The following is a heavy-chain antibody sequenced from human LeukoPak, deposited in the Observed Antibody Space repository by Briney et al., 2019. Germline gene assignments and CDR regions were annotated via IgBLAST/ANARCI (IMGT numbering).Heavy chain of an antibody. J-gene: IGHJ6*03. V-gene: IGHV5-51*01. D-gene: IGHD2-21*02. Sequence: GESLKISCKGSGYSFTSYWIGWVRQMPGKGLEWMGIIYPGDSDTRYSPSFQGQVTISADKSISTAYLQWSSLKASDTAMYYCARHSIYCGGDCYHGTRPYYYYYMDVWGKGTTVTVSS. CDR1: GYSFTSYW. CDR2: IYPGDSDT. CDR3: ARHSIYCGGDCYHGTRPYYYYYMDV.